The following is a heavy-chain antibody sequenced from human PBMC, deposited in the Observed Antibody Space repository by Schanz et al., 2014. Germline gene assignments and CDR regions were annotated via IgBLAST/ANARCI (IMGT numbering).Heavy chain of an antibody. CDR1: GFIFSSYD. Sequence: QVQLVESGGGVVQPGGSLRLSCAASGFIFSSYDMHWVRQAPGKGLERVAFTRYDRSNEYYVDSVKGRFTISSDNSKTTLYLRMNSLRAEETAVYYCAKETTSSGSYSIIPPDYWGQGTLVTVSS. D-gene: IGHD3-10*01. V-gene: IGHV3-30*02. J-gene: IGHJ4*02. CDR3: AKETTSSGSYSIIPPDY. CDR2: TRYDRSNE.